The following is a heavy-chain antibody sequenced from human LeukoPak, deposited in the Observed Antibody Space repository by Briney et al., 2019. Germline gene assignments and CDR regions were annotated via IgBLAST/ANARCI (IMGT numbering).Heavy chain of an antibody. J-gene: IGHJ4*02. CDR3: ARVGYYDSSGSDY. V-gene: IGHV4-38-2*02. CDR1: GYSISSGYY. CDR2: IYHSGST. D-gene: IGHD3-22*01. Sequence: SETLSLTCTVSGYSISSGYYWGWIRQPPGKGLEWIGSIYHSGSTYYNPSLKSRVTISVDTSKNQFSLKLSSVTAADTAVYYCARVGYYDSSGSDYWGQGTLVTVSS.